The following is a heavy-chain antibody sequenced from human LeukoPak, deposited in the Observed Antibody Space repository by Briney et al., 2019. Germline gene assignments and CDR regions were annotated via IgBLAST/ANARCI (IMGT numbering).Heavy chain of an antibody. J-gene: IGHJ4*02. CDR3: ARGVLRGVIIM. CDR1: GGSISSSSYY. V-gene: IGHV4-39*07. D-gene: IGHD3-10*01. Sequence: SETLSLTCTVSGGSISSSSYYWGWIRQPPGKGLEWIGSIYYSGSTYYNPSLKSRVTISVDTSKNQFSLKLSSVTAADTAVYYCARGVLRGVIIMGGQGTLVTVSS. CDR2: IYYSGST.